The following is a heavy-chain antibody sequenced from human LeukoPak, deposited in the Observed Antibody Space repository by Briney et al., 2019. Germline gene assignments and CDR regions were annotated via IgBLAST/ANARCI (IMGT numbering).Heavy chain of an antibody. CDR1: GGSFSGYY. D-gene: IGHD2-2*01. Sequence: LSETLSLTCAVYGGSFSGYYWSWIRQPPGRGLEWIGEINHSGSTNYNPSLKSRVTISVDTSKNQFSLKLSSVTAADTAVYYCARGRVGIVVVPAAKGKLRWFDPWGQGTLVTVSS. CDR2: INHSGST. J-gene: IGHJ5*02. CDR3: ARGRVGIVVVPAAKGKLRWFDP. V-gene: IGHV4-34*01.